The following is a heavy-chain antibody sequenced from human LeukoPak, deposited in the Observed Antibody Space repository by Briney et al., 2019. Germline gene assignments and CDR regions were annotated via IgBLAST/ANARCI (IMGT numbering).Heavy chain of an antibody. J-gene: IGHJ6*03. CDR2: IIPIFGTA. D-gene: IGHD3-9*01. Sequence: GASVKVSCKASGGTFSSYAISWVRQAPGQGLEWMGGIIPIFGTANYAQKLQGRVTMTTDTSTSTAYMELRSLRSDDTAVYYCARAVTGYYAYYCYYYMDVWGKGTTVTISS. CDR3: ARAVTGYYAYYCYYYMDV. CDR1: GGTFSSYA. V-gene: IGHV1-69*05.